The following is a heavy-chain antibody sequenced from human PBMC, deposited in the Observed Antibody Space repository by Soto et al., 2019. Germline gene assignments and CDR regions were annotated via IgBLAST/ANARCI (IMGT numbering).Heavy chain of an antibody. CDR1: GCSFTNYW. CDR2: VDPSDSYI. V-gene: IGHV5-10-1*04. J-gene: IGHJ6*04. Sequence: PWDSLRISCKSSGCSFTNYWISWVRQMPGKGLEWMGRVDPSDSYIDYSPSFQGQVTSAVDKSTPTAYLQWSRVKASDTAIYYCARLGQLQTARGLDVWGKGTKVTVSS. CDR3: ARLGQLQTARGLDV. D-gene: IGHD1-1*01.